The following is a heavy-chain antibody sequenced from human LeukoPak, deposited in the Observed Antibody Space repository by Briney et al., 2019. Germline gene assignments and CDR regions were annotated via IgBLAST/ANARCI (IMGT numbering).Heavy chain of an antibody. D-gene: IGHD3-16*02. V-gene: IGHV1-8*01. CDR2: MNPNSGNT. CDR3: ARNYDYVWGSYRTAVFDY. J-gene: IGHJ4*02. CDR1: GYTFTSYD. Sequence: ASVKVSCKASGYTFTSYDINWVRQATGQGLEWMGWMNPNSGNTGYAQKFQGRVTMTRNTSISTAYMELSSLRSEDTAVYYCARNYDYVWGSYRTAVFDYWGQGTLVTVSS.